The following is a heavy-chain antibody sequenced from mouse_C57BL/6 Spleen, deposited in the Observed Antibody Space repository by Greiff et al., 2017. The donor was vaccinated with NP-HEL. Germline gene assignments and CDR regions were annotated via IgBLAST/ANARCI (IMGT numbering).Heavy chain of an antibody. J-gene: IGHJ2*01. CDR2: IHPNSGST. V-gene: IGHV1-64*01. CDR1: GYTFTSYW. Sequence: QVQLQQPGAELVKPGASVKLSCKASGYTFTSYWMHWLKQRPGQGLEWIGMIHPNSGSTNYNEKFKSKATLTVDKSSSTAYMQLSSLASEDSAVYYCAREAYYSNYLDYWGQGTTLTVSS. D-gene: IGHD2-5*01. CDR3: AREAYYSNYLDY.